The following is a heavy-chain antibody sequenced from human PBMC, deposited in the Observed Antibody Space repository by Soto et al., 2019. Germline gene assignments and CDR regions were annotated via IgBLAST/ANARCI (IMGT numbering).Heavy chain of an antibody. J-gene: IGHJ4*02. CDR2: ISGSSGHT. D-gene: IGHD5-18*01. Sequence: LESGGGLVQPGGSLRLSCSASGFTFSTYAMTWVRQAPGKGLQWVSKISGSSGHTYYADSVNGQFTISRDNSKNTLYLQLNSLRAEDTAIYYCARGEYSYEFGGQGTLVTVSS. V-gene: IGHV3-23*01. CDR3: ARGEYSYEF. CDR1: GFTFSTYA.